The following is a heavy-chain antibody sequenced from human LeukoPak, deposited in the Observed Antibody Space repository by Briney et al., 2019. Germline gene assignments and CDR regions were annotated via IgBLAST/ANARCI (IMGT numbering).Heavy chain of an antibody. CDR2: IQFDGSNK. D-gene: IGHD3-3*01. CDR3: ARDRHLLFGWFDP. J-gene: IGHJ5*02. CDR1: GFTFSTYD. V-gene: IGHV3-30*02. Sequence: GGSLRLSCAASGFTFSTYDIHWVRQAPGKGLEWVAFIQFDGSNKYFADSVKGRFTISRDNSKNTVYVLMNSLRPEDTAVYYCARDRHLLFGWFDPWGQGTLVTVSS.